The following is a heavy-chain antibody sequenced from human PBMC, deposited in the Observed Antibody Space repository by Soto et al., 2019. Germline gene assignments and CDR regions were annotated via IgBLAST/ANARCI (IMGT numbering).Heavy chain of an antibody. D-gene: IGHD2-15*01. J-gene: IGHJ5*02. CDR2: IIPIFGTA. CDR3: ARGLVVVAATGWFDP. V-gene: IGHV1-69*13. CDR1: GGTFSSYS. Sequence: GASVKVSCKASGGTFSSYSISWVRQAPGQGLEWMGGIIPIFGTANYAQKFQGRVTITADESTSTAYMELSSLRSEDTAVYYCARGLVVVAATGWFDPWGQGTLVTVSS.